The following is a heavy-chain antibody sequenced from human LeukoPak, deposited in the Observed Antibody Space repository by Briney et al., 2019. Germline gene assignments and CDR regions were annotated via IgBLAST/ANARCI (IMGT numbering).Heavy chain of an antibody. J-gene: IGHJ4*02. CDR3: AKGDCSSTSCHFDY. D-gene: IGHD2-2*01. CDR2: ISWDGGST. CDR1: GFTFDDYA. V-gene: IGHV3-43D*04. Sequence: AGGSLRLSCAASGFTFDDYAMHWVRQAPGKGLESVSLISWDGGSTYYADSVKGRFTISRDNSKNSLYLQMNSLRAEDTALYYCAKGDCSSTSCHFDYWGQGTLVTVSS.